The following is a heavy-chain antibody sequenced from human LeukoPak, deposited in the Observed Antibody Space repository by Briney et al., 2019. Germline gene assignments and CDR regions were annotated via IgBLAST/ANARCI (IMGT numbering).Heavy chain of an antibody. J-gene: IGHJ3*02. CDR1: GYTFTSYY. Sequence: ASVKVSCKASGYTFTSYYMHWVRQAPGQGLEWMGIINPSGGSTSYAQKFQGRVTMTRDMSTSTVYMELSSLRSEDTAVYYCARDQDSSGYGDAFDIWGQGTMVTVSS. D-gene: IGHD3-22*01. CDR2: INPSGGST. CDR3: ARDQDSSGYGDAFDI. V-gene: IGHV1-46*01.